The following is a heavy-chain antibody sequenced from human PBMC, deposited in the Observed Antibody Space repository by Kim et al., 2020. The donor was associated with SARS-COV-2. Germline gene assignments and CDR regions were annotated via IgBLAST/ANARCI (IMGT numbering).Heavy chain of an antibody. V-gene: IGHV4-4*07. CDR1: GGSISSYY. D-gene: IGHD5-18*01. J-gene: IGHJ2*01. CDR2: IYTSGST. Sequence: SETLSLTCTVSGGSISSYYWSWIRQPAGKGLEWIGRIYTSGSTNYNPSLKSRVTMSVDTSKNQFSLKLSSVTAADTAVYYCARDLKLYSYGSDNYWYFDLWGRGTLVTVSS. CDR3: ARDLKLYSYGSDNYWYFDL.